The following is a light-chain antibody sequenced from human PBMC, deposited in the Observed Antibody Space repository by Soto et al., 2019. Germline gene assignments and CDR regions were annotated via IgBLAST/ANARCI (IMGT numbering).Light chain of an antibody. V-gene: IGKV3-11*01. J-gene: IGKJ3*01. CDR1: QSVGIF. Sequence: EIVFTQSPATLSLSPGESATLSCRASQSVGIFLAWYQQKSCQTPRPLIYDASNRAPGIPARFSGSGSGTDVTLTISSLEPEDFAVYYCQHRSNWLGTFDPGTKVYIK. CDR3: QHRSNWLGT. CDR2: DAS.